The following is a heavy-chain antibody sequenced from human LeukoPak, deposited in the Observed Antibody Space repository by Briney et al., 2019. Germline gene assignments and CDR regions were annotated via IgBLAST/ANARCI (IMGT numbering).Heavy chain of an antibody. V-gene: IGHV1-69*06. CDR1: GGTFSSYA. J-gene: IGHJ4*02. CDR3: ASPWQQLVP. D-gene: IGHD6-13*01. CDR2: IIPIFGTA. Sequence: EASVKVSCKASGGTFSSYAISWVRQAPGQGLEWMGGIIPIFGTANYAQKFQGRVTITADKSTSTAYMELSSLRSEDTAVCYCASPWQQLVPWGQGTLVTVSS.